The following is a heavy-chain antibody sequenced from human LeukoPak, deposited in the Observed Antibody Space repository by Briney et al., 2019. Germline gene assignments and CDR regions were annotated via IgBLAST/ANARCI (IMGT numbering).Heavy chain of an antibody. CDR3: ARGLRSRYCSSTSCRYYYYYYYMDV. V-gene: IGHV1-8*01. Sequence: ASVKVSCKASGYTFTSYDISWVRQATGQGLEWMGWMNPNSGNTGYAQKFQGRVTMTRNTSISTAYMELSSLRSEDTAVYYCARGLRSRYCSSTSCRYYYYYYYMDVWGKGTTVTVSS. CDR1: GYTFTSYD. D-gene: IGHD2-2*01. J-gene: IGHJ6*03. CDR2: MNPNSGNT.